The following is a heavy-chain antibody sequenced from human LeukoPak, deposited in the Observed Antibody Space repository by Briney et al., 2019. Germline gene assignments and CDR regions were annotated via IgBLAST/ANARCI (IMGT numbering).Heavy chain of an antibody. CDR2: ISSSGSTI. V-gene: IGHV3-48*03. CDR3: ARDAPLLLRKYFAY. Sequence: TGGSLRHSCAASGFTFSSYEMNWVRQAPGKGLEWVSYISSSGSTIYYADSVKGRFTISRDNAKNSLYLQMNSLRAEDTAVYYCARDAPLLLRKYFAYSGQGTLLTVSS. D-gene: IGHD2-15*01. J-gene: IGHJ4*02. CDR1: GFTFSSYE.